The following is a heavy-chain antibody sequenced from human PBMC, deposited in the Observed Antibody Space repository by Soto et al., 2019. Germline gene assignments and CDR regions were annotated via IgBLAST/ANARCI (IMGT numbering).Heavy chain of an antibody. J-gene: IGHJ4*02. V-gene: IGHV4-61*01. CDR3: AMRITMAAGSHEY. Sequence: TVSVTCTASGRSVSRDNYYCSWIRQPPGKGLEWIRYIYYSGSTNYNPSLKRRVTISVDTSNNQFSLKLFSVAAADTAVYYCAMRITMAAGSHEYWGQGTLVGVSS. CDR2: IYYSGST. CDR1: GRSVSRDNYY. D-gene: IGHD6-19*01.